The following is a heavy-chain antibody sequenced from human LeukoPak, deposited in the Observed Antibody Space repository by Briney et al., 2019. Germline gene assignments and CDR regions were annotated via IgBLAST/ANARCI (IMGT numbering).Heavy chain of an antibody. J-gene: IGHJ6*02. V-gene: IGHV3-9*01. CDR3: AKVSRGSGSRYYGMDV. Sequence: GGSLRLSCAASGFNFDDYVMHWVRQAPGKGLEWVSGISWNSGSIGYADSVKGRFTTSRDNAKNSLYLQMSSLRAEDTALYYCAKVSRGSGSRYYGMDVWGQGTTVTVSS. CDR1: GFNFDDYV. CDR2: ISWNSGSI. D-gene: IGHD3-10*01.